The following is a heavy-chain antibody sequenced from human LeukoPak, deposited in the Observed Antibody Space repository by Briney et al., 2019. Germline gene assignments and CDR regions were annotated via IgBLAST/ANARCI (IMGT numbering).Heavy chain of an antibody. CDR1: GFTFSIYG. Sequence: GGSLRLSCAVSGFTFSIYGIHWVRQAPGKGLEWVAVILYDGGIKYYADSVKGRFTISRDNSKNTLYLQMISLRAEDTALYYCASLYYDILTGYYNPLDFWGQGTLVTVSS. CDR2: ILYDGGIK. D-gene: IGHD3-9*01. CDR3: ASLYYDILTGYYNPLDF. J-gene: IGHJ4*02. V-gene: IGHV3-30*03.